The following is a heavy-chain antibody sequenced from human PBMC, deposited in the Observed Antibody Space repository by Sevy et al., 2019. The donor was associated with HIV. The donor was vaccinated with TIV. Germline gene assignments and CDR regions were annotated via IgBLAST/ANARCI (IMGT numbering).Heavy chain of an antibody. CDR3: AKSYSGSYYIPYDAFDM. CDR2: ISSDGAIK. V-gene: IGHV3-30-3*02. D-gene: IGHD1-26*01. Sequence: GGSLRLSCVTSGFTFRNHAMHWVRQAPGKGLEWVAVISSDGAIKYYADSVKGRFTFSRDNSKSTLYLQMNILRPEDTAMYYCAKSYSGSYYIPYDAFDMWGQGTMVTVSS. CDR1: GFTFRNHA. J-gene: IGHJ3*02.